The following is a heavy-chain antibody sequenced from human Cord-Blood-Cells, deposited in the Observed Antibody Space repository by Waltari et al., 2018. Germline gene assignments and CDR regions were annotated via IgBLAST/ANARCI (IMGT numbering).Heavy chain of an antibody. CDR2: INHSGST. Sequence: QVQLQQWGAGLLKPSETLSLTCAVYGGSFSGYYWSWIPQPPGKGLEWIGEINHSGSTNYNPSLKSRVTISVDTSKNQFSLKLSSVTAADTAVYYCARLRANWGTHAFDIWGQGTMVTVSS. D-gene: IGHD7-27*01. CDR1: GGSFSGYY. CDR3: ARLRANWGTHAFDI. V-gene: IGHV4-34*01. J-gene: IGHJ3*02.